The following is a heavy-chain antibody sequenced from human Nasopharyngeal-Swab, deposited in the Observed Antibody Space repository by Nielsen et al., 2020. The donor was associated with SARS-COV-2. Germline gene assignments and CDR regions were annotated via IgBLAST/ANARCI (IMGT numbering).Heavy chain of an antibody. CDR3: AKEDDVAAPRHLDY. CDR1: GFTYSIYA. Sequence: GGSLRLSCAASGFTYSIYAMTWVRQAPGKGLEWVSTISSSGDSTFYADSVKGRFTISRDNSKNTLYLQMNGLRAEDTAVYYCAKEDDVAAPRHLDYWGQGTLVTVSS. D-gene: IGHD6-13*01. J-gene: IGHJ4*02. V-gene: IGHV3-23*01. CDR2: ISSSGDST.